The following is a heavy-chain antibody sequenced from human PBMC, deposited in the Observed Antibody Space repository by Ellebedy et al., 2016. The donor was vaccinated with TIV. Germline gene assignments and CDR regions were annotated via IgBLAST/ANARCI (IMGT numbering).Heavy chain of an antibody. V-gene: IGHV1-69*06. D-gene: IGHD1-26*01. J-gene: IGHJ4*02. CDR2: IIPIFGAS. CDR1: GGSFNNYA. Sequence: AASVKVSCKASGGSFNNYAISWVRQAPGQGLEWMGGIIPIFGASRYAQKFQGRVTITADKSTTTAYMEMSSLRSEDTAVYYCARPIGGATTGPFDYWGQGTLVTVSS. CDR3: ARPIGGATTGPFDY.